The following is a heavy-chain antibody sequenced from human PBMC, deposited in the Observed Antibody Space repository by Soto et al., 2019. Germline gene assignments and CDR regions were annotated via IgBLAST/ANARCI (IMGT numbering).Heavy chain of an antibody. CDR1: GFTFSSHA. J-gene: IGHJ4*02. D-gene: IGHD1-26*01. Sequence: EVQLLESGGGLVQPGGSLRLSCAASGFTFSSHAMSWVRQAPGKGLEWVSAISGSGGSTYYADSVKGRFTISRDNSKNTLYLLMNSLRAEDTAVYYCAKDWGSSGSYSVGYWGQGTLVTVSS. V-gene: IGHV3-23*01. CDR2: ISGSGGST. CDR3: AKDWGSSGSYSVGY.